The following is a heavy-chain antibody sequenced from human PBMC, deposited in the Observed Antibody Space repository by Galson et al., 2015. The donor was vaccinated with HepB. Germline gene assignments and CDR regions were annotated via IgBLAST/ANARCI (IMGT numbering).Heavy chain of an antibody. CDR2: INHSGST. Sequence: LSLTCAVYGGSFSGYYWSWIRQPPGKGLEWIGEINHSGSTNYNPSLKSRVTISVDTSKNQFSLKLSSVTAADTAVYYCARNKAVQGVKGGDWRRFDYWGQGTLVTVSS. CDR3: ARNKAVQGVKGGDWRRFDY. J-gene: IGHJ4*02. CDR1: GGSFSGYY. V-gene: IGHV4-34*01. D-gene: IGHD3-10*01.